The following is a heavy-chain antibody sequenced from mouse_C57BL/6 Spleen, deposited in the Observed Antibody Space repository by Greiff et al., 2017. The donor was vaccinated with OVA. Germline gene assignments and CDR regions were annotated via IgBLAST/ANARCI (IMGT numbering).Heavy chain of an antibody. J-gene: IGHJ2*01. V-gene: IGHV1-15*01. CDR2: IDPETGGT. D-gene: IGHD2-5*01. Sequence: VQLQESGAELVRPGASVTLSCKASGYTFTDYEMHWVKQTPVHGLEWIGAIDPETGGTAYNQKFKGKAILTADKSSSTAYMELRSLTSEDSAVYYCTRFSNGLDYWGQGTTLTVSS. CDR3: TRFSNGLDY. CDR1: GYTFTDYE.